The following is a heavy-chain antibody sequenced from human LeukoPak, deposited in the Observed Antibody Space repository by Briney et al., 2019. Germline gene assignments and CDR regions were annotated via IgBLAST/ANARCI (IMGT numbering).Heavy chain of an antibody. Sequence: GGSLRPSCAASGFTVSSNYMTWVRQAPGKGLEWVSSISGSGDATFYADSVKGRFTISRDNSKTTLYLQMNSLRAEDTAVYYCAKDLLGNYFYYMDVWGKGTTVIVSS. CDR3: AKDLLGNYFYYMDV. CDR2: ISGSGDAT. J-gene: IGHJ6*03. V-gene: IGHV3-23*01. D-gene: IGHD3-10*01. CDR1: GFTVSSNY.